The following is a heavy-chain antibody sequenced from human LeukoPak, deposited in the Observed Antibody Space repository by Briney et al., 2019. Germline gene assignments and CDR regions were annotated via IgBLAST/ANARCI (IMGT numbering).Heavy chain of an antibody. CDR2: ISSSSSTI. Sequence: QTGGSLRLSCAASGFTFSSYGMNWVRQAPGKGLEWVSYISSSSSTIYYADSVKGRFTISRDNAKNSLYLQMNSLRAEDTAVYYCARGSYGDYLDYCGQGTLVTVSS. CDR3: ARGSYGDYLDY. CDR1: GFTFSSYG. J-gene: IGHJ4*02. V-gene: IGHV3-48*01. D-gene: IGHD1-26*01.